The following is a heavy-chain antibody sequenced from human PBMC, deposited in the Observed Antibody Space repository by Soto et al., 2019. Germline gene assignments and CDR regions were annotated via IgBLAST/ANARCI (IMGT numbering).Heavy chain of an antibody. CDR3: ARGRGTGYAYYYYMDV. Sequence: ASVKVSCKASGYTFTSYAMHWVRQAPGQRLEWMGWINAGNGNTKYSQKLQGRVTITRNTSASTAYMELSSLRSEDTAVYYCARGRGTGYAYYYYMDVWGKGTSVTVSS. D-gene: IGHD2-15*01. CDR2: INAGNGNT. J-gene: IGHJ6*03. CDR1: GYTFTSYA. V-gene: IGHV1-3*01.